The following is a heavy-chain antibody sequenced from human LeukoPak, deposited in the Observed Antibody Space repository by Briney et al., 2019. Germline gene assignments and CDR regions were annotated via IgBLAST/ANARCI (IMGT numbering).Heavy chain of an antibody. CDR1: GFTFSSYS. V-gene: IGHV3-21*01. D-gene: IGHD3-22*01. Sequence: GGSLRLSCAASGFTFSSYSMNWVRQAPGKGLEWVSSISSSSSYIYYADSVKGRFTISRDNAKNSLYLQMNSLRAEDTAVYYCARDLRGVNYYDSRGPRFDPWGQGTLVTVSS. J-gene: IGHJ5*02. CDR2: ISSSSSYI. CDR3: ARDLRGVNYYDSRGPRFDP.